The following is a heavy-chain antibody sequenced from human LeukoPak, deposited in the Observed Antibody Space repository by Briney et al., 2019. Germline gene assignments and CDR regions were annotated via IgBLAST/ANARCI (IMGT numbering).Heavy chain of an antibody. CDR1: GGSFSGYY. CDR3: ARGRTPLYHYGSGSFYDY. V-gene: IGHV4-34*01. Sequence: SETLSLTXAVYGGSFSGYYWSWIRQPPGKGLEWIGEINHSGSTNYNPSLKSRVTISVDTSKNQFSLKLSSVTAADTAVYYCARGRTPLYHYGSGSFYDYWGQGTLVTVSS. CDR2: INHSGST. D-gene: IGHD3-10*01. J-gene: IGHJ4*02.